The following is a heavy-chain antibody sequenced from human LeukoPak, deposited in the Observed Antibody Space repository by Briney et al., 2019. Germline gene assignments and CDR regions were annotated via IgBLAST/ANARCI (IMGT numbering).Heavy chain of an antibody. CDR2: ISSSSSYM. CDR3: ARTMGISSGFRYFDY. CDR1: GFTFSSYS. Sequence: GGSLRLSCAASGFTFSSYSMNWVRQAPGKGLEWVSSISSSSSYMYYADSVKGRFTISRDNAKNSLYLQMNGLRAEDTAVYYCARTMGISSGFRYFDYWGQGTLVTVSS. V-gene: IGHV3-21*01. D-gene: IGHD6-19*01. J-gene: IGHJ4*02.